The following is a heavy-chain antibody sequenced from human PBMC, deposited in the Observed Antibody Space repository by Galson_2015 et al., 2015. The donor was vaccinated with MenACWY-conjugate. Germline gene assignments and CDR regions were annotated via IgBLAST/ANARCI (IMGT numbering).Heavy chain of an antibody. D-gene: IGHD1-26*01. CDR1: GGTFSSYA. V-gene: IGHV1-69*13. Sequence: SVKVSCKASGGTFSSYAISWVRQAPEQGLEWMGGIIPIFGTANYAQKFQGRVTITADESTSTAYMELSSLRSEDTAVYYCAREAVGATTEDDYYYYYMDVWGKGTTVTVSS. CDR3: AREAVGATTEDDYYYYYMDV. CDR2: IIPIFGTA. J-gene: IGHJ6*03.